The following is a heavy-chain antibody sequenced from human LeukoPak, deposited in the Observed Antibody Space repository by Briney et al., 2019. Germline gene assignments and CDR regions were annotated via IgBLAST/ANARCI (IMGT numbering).Heavy chain of an antibody. V-gene: IGHV3-53*04. Sequence: GGSLRLSCAASGFTVSSNYMSWVRQAPGKGLEWVSVIYSGGSTYYADSVKGRFTISRHNSKNTLYLQMNSLRAEDTAVYYCATSRAKAAAIDYWGREPWSPSPQ. D-gene: IGHD6-13*01. CDR3: ATSRAKAAAIDY. J-gene: IGHJ4*02. CDR1: GFTVSSNY. CDR2: IYSGGST.